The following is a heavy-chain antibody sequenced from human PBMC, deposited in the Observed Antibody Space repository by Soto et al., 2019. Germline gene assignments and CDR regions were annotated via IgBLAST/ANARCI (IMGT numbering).Heavy chain of an antibody. V-gene: IGHV1-18*04. CDR2: ISAYDGNT. J-gene: IGHJ4*02. CDR1: VYAFNNYG. Sequence: SVKVSCKAAVYAFNNYGITWVRQAPGQGLEWMGWISAYDGNTNYAQNLQGRVTMTTDTSTTTAYMELRSLRPEDTAMYYCARVAYWGPGTQVTLSS. CDR3: ARVAY.